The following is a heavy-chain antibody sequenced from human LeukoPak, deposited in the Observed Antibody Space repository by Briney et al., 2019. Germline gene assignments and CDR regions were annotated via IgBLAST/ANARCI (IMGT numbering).Heavy chain of an antibody. V-gene: IGHV4-31*03. CDR1: GGSISSGDYY. Sequence: SETLSLTCTVSGGSISSGDYYWSRIRQHPGEGLEWYGNSFYSGTTYYYPSLKIRLTISVDTSKNQFSLRLSSVTAADTAVYYCSRGVVGATYPYYYYMDVWGKGTTVTVSS. J-gene: IGHJ6*03. D-gene: IGHD1-26*01. CDR3: SRGVVGATYPYYYYMDV. CDR2: SFYSGTT.